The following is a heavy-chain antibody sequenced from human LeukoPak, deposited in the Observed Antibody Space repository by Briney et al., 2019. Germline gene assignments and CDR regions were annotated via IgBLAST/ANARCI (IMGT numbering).Heavy chain of an antibody. Sequence: ASVNVSCKASGYTFITYYMHWVRQAPGQGLDWMGIISPSGDSTSYAQKFQGRVTMTRDTSTSTVYMELSSLRSEDTAVYYCARGVRSDCYSCFDYWGQGTLVTVSS. J-gene: IGHJ4*02. V-gene: IGHV1-46*01. CDR3: ARGVRSDCYSCFDY. D-gene: IGHD2-15*01. CDR2: ISPSGDST. CDR1: GYTFITYY.